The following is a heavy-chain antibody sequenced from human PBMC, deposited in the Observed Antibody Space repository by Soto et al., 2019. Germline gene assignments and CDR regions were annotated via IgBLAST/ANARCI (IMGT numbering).Heavy chain of an antibody. V-gene: IGHV4-4*02. CDR3: ARDGLRSSSWSYYYYYGMDV. CDR2: IYHSGST. CDR1: GGSSSSSNW. Sequence: SETLPLTCAVSGGSSSSSNWWSWVRQPPGKGLEWIGEIYHSGSTNYNPSLKSRVTISVDKSKNQFSLKLSSVTAADTAVYYCARDGLRSSSWSYYYYYGMDVWGQGTTVTSP. D-gene: IGHD6-13*01. J-gene: IGHJ6*02.